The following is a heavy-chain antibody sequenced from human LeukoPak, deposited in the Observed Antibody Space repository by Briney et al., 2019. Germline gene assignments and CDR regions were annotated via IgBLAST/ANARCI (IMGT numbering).Heavy chain of an antibody. CDR2: ISWNSGSI. Sequence: GGSLRLSCAASGFTFDDYAMHWVRQAPGKGLEWVSGISWNSGSIGYADSVKGRFTISRDNAKNSLYLQVNSLRAEDMALYYCAKDIGPGPGDAFDIWGQGTMVTVSS. CDR1: GFTFDDYA. V-gene: IGHV3-9*03. CDR3: AKDIGPGPGDAFDI. J-gene: IGHJ3*02.